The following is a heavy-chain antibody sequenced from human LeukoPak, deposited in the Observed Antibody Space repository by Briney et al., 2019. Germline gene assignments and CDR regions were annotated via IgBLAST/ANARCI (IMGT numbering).Heavy chain of an antibody. CDR1: GFSFSSYW. V-gene: IGHV3-7*01. Sequence: GGSLRLSCAASGFSFSSYWMNWVRQAPGKGLEWVANIKADGGGKYYVDSVKGRFTISRDNAKNSLYLQMISLRAEDTAVYYCARGLSVAVPGVFDYWGQGTLVTVSS. CDR3: ARGLSVAVPGVFDY. J-gene: IGHJ4*02. CDR2: IKADGGGK. D-gene: IGHD6-19*01.